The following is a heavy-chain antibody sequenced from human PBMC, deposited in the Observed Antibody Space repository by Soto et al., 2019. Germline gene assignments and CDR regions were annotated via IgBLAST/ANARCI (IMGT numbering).Heavy chain of an antibody. V-gene: IGHV1-18*01. J-gene: IGHJ3*02. CDR2: ISAYNGNT. Sequence: ASVKVSCKASGYTFTSYVISWVRHAPGQGLEWMGWISAYNGNTNYAQKLQGRVTMTTDTSTSTAYMELRSLRSDDTAVYYCARVTPTPAAMVDALDIWGQGTMVTVSS. CDR1: GYTFTSYV. CDR3: ARVTPTPAAMVDALDI. D-gene: IGHD2-2*01.